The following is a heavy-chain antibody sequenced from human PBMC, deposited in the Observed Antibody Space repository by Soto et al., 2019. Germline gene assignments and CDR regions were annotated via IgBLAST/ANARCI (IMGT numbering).Heavy chain of an antibody. CDR3: VRTYGDYYYYYMDV. CDR1: GGSISSGGYY. D-gene: IGHD4-17*01. V-gene: IGHV4-31*03. Sequence: QVQLQESGPGRVKPSQTLSLTCTVSGGSISSGGYYWSWIRQHPGKGLEWIGYIYYSGSTYYNPSLKSRVTISVDTSKNQFSLKLSSVTAADTAVYYCVRTYGDYYYYYMDVWGKGTTVTVSS. CDR2: IYYSGST. J-gene: IGHJ6*03.